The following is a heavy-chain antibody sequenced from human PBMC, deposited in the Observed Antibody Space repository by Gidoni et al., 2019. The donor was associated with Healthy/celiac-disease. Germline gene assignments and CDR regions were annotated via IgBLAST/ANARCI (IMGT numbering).Heavy chain of an antibody. J-gene: IGHJ3*02. CDR2: IYYSGST. V-gene: IGHV4-59*01. CDR1: GGSISSYY. Sequence: QVQLQESGPGLVKPSETLSLTCPVPGGSISSYYWRWIRQPPGKGLEWIGYIYYSGSTNYNPSLKSRVTISVDTSKNQFSLKLSSVTAADTAVYYCARVDGPGAFDIWGQGTMVTVSS. CDR3: ARVDGPGAFDI.